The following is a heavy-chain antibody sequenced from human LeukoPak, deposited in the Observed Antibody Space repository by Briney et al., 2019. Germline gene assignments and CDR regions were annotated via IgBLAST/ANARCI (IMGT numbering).Heavy chain of an antibody. Sequence: PGRSLRLSCAASGFTFSTYAMHWVRQAPGKGLEWVAVISYDGSHEYYADSVKGRFTISRDNSKNTLYLQMNSLRAEDTAVYFCARDPSSWFFDYWGQGTLVTVSS. CDR3: ARDPSSWFFDY. CDR1: GFTFSTYA. D-gene: IGHD6-13*01. V-gene: IGHV3-30-3*01. CDR2: ISYDGSHE. J-gene: IGHJ4*02.